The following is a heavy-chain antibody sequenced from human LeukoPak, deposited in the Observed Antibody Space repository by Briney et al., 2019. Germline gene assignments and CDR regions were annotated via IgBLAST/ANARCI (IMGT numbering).Heavy chain of an antibody. CDR1: GFTFSSYG. Sequence: GGSLRLSCAASGFTFSSYGMHWVRQAPGKGLEWVAFLHYDGSNEYYANSVKGRFTISRDNSKNTLCLQMNSLRAKDTAVYYCAKIAVATYFDHWGQGTLVTVSS. J-gene: IGHJ4*02. CDR2: LHYDGSNE. V-gene: IGHV3-30*02. CDR3: AKIAVATYFDH. D-gene: IGHD5-12*01.